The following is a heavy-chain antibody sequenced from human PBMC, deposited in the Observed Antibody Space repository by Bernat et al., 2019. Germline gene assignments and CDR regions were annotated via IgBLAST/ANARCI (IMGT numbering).Heavy chain of an antibody. CDR3: AKARAGLLWFGELFPFPY. CDR2: ISGSGGST. D-gene: IGHD3-10*01. J-gene: IGHJ4*02. V-gene: IGHV3-23*01. CDR1: GFTFSSYA. Sequence: EVQLLESGGGLVQPGGSLRLSCAASGFTFSSYAMSWVRQAPGKGLEWVSAISGSGGSTYYADSVKGRFTISRDNSKNTLYLQMNSLRAEDTAVYYCAKARAGLLWFGELFPFPYWGQGTLVTVSS.